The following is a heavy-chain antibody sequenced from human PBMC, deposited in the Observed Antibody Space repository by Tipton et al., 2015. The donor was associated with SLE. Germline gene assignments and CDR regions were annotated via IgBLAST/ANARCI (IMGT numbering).Heavy chain of an antibody. D-gene: IGHD3-10*01. CDR3: ARGSRGVGFDV. CDR1: VYSISSSHW. Sequence: TLSLTCNVSVYSISSSHWWGWIRQPPGKGLEWIGHIYYGGTIYYNPSLKSRVTMSIDTSKNQFSLKLSSVTDVDTAVYYCARGSRGVGFDVWGHGTTVIVSS. J-gene: IGHJ6*02. CDR2: IYYGGTI. V-gene: IGHV4-28*02.